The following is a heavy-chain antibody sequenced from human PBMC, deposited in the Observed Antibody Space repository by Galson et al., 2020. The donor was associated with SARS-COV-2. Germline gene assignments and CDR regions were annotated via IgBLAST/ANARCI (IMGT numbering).Heavy chain of an antibody. Sequence: SVKVSCKASGGTFSRYAISWVRQAPGQGLEWMGGIIPIFGTANYAKKFQGRVTITADESTSTAYMELSSLRAEDTAVYYCAKEARRITIFSHDAFDIWGQGTMVTVSS. CDR2: IIPIFGTA. CDR3: AKEARRITIFSHDAFDI. CDR1: GGTFSRYA. D-gene: IGHD3-9*01. J-gene: IGHJ3*02. V-gene: IGHV1-69*13.